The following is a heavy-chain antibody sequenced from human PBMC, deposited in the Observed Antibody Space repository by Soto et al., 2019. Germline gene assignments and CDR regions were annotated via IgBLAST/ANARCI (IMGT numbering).Heavy chain of an antibody. Sequence: QVQLVESGGGVVQPGRSLRLSCAASGFTFSNYGMHWVRQAPGKGLAWVAIISYDGSNKYYADSVKGRFTISRDKSKNTLYLQMNSLRVADTAVYYCAKDRLANPPFYYYYYGLDVWVQGTTVTVSS. CDR1: GFTFSNYG. V-gene: IGHV3-30*18. CDR3: AKDRLANPPFYYYYYGLDV. D-gene: IGHD6-25*01. CDR2: ISYDGSNK. J-gene: IGHJ6*01.